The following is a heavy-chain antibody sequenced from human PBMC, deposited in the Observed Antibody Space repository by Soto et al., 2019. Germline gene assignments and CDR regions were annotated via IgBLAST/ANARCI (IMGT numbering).Heavy chain of an antibody. CDR2: ISGSGGST. D-gene: IGHD3-10*01. J-gene: IGHJ6*02. Sequence: GGSLRLSCAASGFTFSSYAMSWVRQAPGKGLEWVSAISGSGGSTYYADSVKGRFTISRDNSKNTQYLQMNSLRAEDTAVYYCAKDFAPGGPSQYYYGMDVWGQGTTVTVSS. CDR1: GFTFSSYA. CDR3: AKDFAPGGPSQYYYGMDV. V-gene: IGHV3-23*01.